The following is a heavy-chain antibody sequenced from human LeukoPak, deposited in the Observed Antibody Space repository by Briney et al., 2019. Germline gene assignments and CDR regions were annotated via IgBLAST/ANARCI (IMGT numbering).Heavy chain of an antibody. J-gene: IGHJ3*02. D-gene: IGHD6-6*01. CDR1: GFTFDDYA. CDR3: AEDMGLQLVFAFDI. CDR2: ISWNSGSI. V-gene: IGHV3-9*01. Sequence: PGRSLRLSCAASGFTFDDYAMHWVRQAPGKGLEWVSGISWNSGSIGYADSVKGRFTISRDNAKNSLYLQMNSLRAEDTALYYCAEDMGLQLVFAFDIWGQGTMVTVSS.